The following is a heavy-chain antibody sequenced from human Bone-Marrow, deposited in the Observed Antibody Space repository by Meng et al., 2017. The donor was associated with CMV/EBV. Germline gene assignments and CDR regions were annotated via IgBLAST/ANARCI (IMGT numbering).Heavy chain of an antibody. D-gene: IGHD3-3*01. V-gene: IGHV3-23*01. CDR3: AKDHGSIFGVANNWFDP. CDR1: GFTFSSYA. Sequence: ESLKISCAASGFTFSSYAMSWVRQAPGKGLEWVSAISGSGGSTYYADSVKGRFTISRDNSKNTLYLQMNSLRAEDTAVYYCAKDHGSIFGVANNWFDPWGQGILVTASS. J-gene: IGHJ5*02. CDR2: ISGSGGST.